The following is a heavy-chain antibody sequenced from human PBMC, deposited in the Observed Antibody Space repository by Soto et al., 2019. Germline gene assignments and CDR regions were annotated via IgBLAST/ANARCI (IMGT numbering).Heavy chain of an antibody. CDR1: GFTFGAYA. CDR3: TREWLFSY. CDR2: IRSKAYGGTT. J-gene: IGHJ4*02. V-gene: IGHV3-49*03. Sequence: PGGSLRLSCTSSGFTFGAYAMSCFRQAPGKGLEWVGFIRSKAYGGTTEYAASVKGRFTISRDDSKSIAYLQMNSLKTEDTAVYYCTREWLFSYWGQGTLVTVSS. D-gene: IGHD3-22*01.